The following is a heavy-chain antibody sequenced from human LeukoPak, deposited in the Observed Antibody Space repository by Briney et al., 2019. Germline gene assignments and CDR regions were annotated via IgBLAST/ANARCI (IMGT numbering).Heavy chain of an antibody. CDR3: ARGNSGSYSQFDY. D-gene: IGHD1-26*01. Sequence: PSETLSLTCTVSGGSISTYYWSWIRQPPGKGLEWIGYIYYSGSTNYNPSLKSRVTISVDTSKNQFSLKLTSVTAADTAMYYCARGNSGSYSQFDYWGQGTLVTVSS. V-gene: IGHV4-59*01. CDR2: IYYSGST. CDR1: GGSISTYY. J-gene: IGHJ4*02.